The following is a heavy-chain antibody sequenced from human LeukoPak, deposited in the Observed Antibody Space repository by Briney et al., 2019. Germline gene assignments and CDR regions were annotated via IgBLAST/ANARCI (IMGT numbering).Heavy chain of an antibody. J-gene: IGHJ4*02. CDR1: GGSISSGSYY. V-gene: IGHV4-61*02. Sequence: PSQTLSLTCTVSGGSISSGSYYWSWIRQPAGKGLEWIGRIYTSGSTNYNPSLKSRVTISVDTSKNQFSLKLSSVTAADTAVYDCARTPPTVWGHYFDYWGQGSLVTVSS. D-gene: IGHD4-11*01. CDR3: ARTPPTVWGHYFDY. CDR2: IYTSGST.